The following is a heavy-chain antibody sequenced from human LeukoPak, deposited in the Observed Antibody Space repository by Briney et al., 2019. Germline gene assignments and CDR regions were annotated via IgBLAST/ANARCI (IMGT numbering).Heavy chain of an antibody. CDR2: FYTSGSA. CDR3: ARDPAPWNSGADWFDP. D-gene: IGHD1/OR15-1a*01. J-gene: IGHJ5*02. Sequence: LETLSLTCTVSGGFISSYYWSWIRQPAGKGLEWIGRFYTSGSANYNPSLKSRVTMSVDTSKNHFSLKLSSVTAADTAVYYCARDPAPWNSGADWFDPWGQGTLVTVSS. CDR1: GGFISSYY. V-gene: IGHV4-4*07.